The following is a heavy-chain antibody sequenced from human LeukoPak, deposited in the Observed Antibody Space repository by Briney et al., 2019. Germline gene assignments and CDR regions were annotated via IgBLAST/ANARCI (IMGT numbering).Heavy chain of an antibody. CDR3: ARGEHAFDI. CDR1: GYSISSGYY. D-gene: IGHD1-26*01. J-gene: IGHJ3*02. CDR2: IYHSGST. V-gene: IGHV4-38-2*02. Sequence: PSETLSLTCTVSGYSISSGYYWGWIRQPPGKGLEWIGSIYHSGSTYYNPSLKSRVTISVDTSKNQFSLKLSSVTAADTAVYYCARGEHAFDIWGQGTMVTVSS.